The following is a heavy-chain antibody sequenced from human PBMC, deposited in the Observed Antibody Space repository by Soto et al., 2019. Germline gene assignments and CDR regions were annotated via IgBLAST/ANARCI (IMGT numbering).Heavy chain of an antibody. V-gene: IGHV1-18*01. Sequence: ASVKVSCKASGYTFTSYGISWVRQAPGQGLEWMGWISAYNGNTNYAQKLQGRVTMTTDTSTSTAYMELRSLRSDDTAVYYCGYSSSSYYYYYYYMDVWGKGTTVTVSS. CDR2: ISAYNGNT. D-gene: IGHD6-6*01. CDR3: GYSSSSYYYYYYYMDV. CDR1: GYTFTSYG. J-gene: IGHJ6*03.